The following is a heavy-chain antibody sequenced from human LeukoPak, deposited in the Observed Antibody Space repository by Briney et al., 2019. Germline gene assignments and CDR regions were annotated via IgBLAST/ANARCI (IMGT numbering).Heavy chain of an antibody. J-gene: IGHJ4*02. CDR3: ARGRVPAGAPYYFDC. CDR2: IKQDGSEK. CDR1: GFTFTTYW. Sequence: PGGSLRLSCAASGFTFTTYWMSWVRQAPGKGLEWVANIKQDGSEKYYVDSVKGRFTISRDNAKNSLFLQMNSLRAEDTAVYYCARGRVPAGAPYYFDCWGQGTLVTVSS. D-gene: IGHD2-2*01. V-gene: IGHV3-7*03.